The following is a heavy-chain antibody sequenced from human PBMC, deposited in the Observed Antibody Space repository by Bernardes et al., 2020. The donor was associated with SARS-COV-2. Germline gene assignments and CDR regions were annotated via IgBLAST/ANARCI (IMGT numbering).Heavy chain of an antibody. Sequence: GGSLRLSCAASGFTFSSYEMNWVRQAPGKGLEWVSYISSSGSTIYYADSVKGRFTISRDNAKNSLYLQMNSLRAEDTAVYYCARGVFSSSHGDWEFWGQGTLVTVSS. V-gene: IGHV3-48*03. CDR2: ISSSGSTI. CDR3: ARGVFSSSHGDWEF. CDR1: GFTFSSYE. J-gene: IGHJ4*02. D-gene: IGHD6-6*01.